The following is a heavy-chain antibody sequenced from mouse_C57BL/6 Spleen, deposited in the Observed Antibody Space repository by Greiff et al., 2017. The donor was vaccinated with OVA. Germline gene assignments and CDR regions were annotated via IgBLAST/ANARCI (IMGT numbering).Heavy chain of an antibody. CDR1: GYTFTSYW. D-gene: IGHD1-1*01. CDR2: IYPGRGST. CDR3: ARSVITTVVAPDY. J-gene: IGHJ2*01. V-gene: IGHV1-55*01. Sequence: QVQLKQPGAELVKPGASVKMSCKASGYTFTSYWITWVKQRPGQGLEWIGDIYPGRGSTNYNEKFKSKATLTVDTSSSTAYMQLSSLTSEDSAVYYCARSVITTVVAPDYWGQGTTLTVSS.